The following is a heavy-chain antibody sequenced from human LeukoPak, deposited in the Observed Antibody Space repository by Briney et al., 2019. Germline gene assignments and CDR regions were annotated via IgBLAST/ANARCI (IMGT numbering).Heavy chain of an antibody. Sequence: GGSLRLSCAASGFTFSSYWMSWVRQAPGKGLEWVANIKQDGSEKYYVDSVKGRFTISRDNAKNSLYLQMNSLRAEDTAVYYCASGAGPSSGSYLSYWGQGTLVTVSS. V-gene: IGHV3-7*01. D-gene: IGHD1-26*01. CDR2: IKQDGSEK. CDR1: GFTFSSYW. J-gene: IGHJ4*02. CDR3: ASGAGPSSGSYLSY.